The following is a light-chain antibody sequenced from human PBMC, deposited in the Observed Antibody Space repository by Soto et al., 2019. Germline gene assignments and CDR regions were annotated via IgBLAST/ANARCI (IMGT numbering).Light chain of an antibody. J-gene: IGKJ1*01. V-gene: IGKV1-5*03. CDR3: QQYNSYSQT. CDR1: QTISNR. CDR2: KAS. Sequence: IQMTQSPSTLSASVGDRVTLTCRASQTISNRLAWYQQKPGKAPKLLIYKASTVESAVPSRCSGSGAGTEFTLTISGLQPEDFATYYCQQYNSYSQTFGQGTKVDIK.